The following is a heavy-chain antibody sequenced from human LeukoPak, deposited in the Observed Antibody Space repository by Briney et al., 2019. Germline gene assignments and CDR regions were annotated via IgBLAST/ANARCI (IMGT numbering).Heavy chain of an antibody. CDR3: ARGYCSGGSCLSDY. V-gene: IGHV4-59*01. D-gene: IGHD2-15*01. CDR1: GGSISSYY. Sequence: PSGTLSLTCTVSGGSISSYYWSWIRQPPGKGLEWIGYIYYSGSTNYNPSLKSRVTISVDTSKNQFSLKLSSATAADTAVYYCARGYCSGGSCLSDYWGQGTLVTVSS. J-gene: IGHJ4*02. CDR2: IYYSGST.